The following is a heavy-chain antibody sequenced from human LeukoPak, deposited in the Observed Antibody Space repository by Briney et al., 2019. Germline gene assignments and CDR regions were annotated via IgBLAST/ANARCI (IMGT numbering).Heavy chain of an antibody. Sequence: QPGGSLRLSCAASGFTFSSYEVNWVRQAPGKGLEWVSYISGGGHTIYYADSVKGRFTISRDNAKNSLYLQMNSLRADDTALYYCVRHGYASGWYNGFDLWGQGTMATVSS. CDR3: VRHGYASGWYNGFDL. CDR1: GFTFSSYE. J-gene: IGHJ3*01. CDR2: ISGGGHTI. D-gene: IGHD6-19*01. V-gene: IGHV3-48*03.